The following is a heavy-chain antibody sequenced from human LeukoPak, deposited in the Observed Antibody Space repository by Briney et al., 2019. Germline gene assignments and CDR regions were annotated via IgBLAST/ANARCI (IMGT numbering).Heavy chain of an antibody. V-gene: IGHV3-48*03. CDR3: AKSTYMVREEIQH. D-gene: IGHD3-10*01. CDR2: ISSSGSTI. Sequence: GGSLRLSCAASGFTFSNYEMHWVRQAPGKGLEWVSYISSSGSTIYYADSVKGRFTISRDNSKNTVYVEIKSLRRDDTAVYYCAKSTYMVREEIQHWGQGTLVIVSS. J-gene: IGHJ1*01. CDR1: GFTFSNYE.